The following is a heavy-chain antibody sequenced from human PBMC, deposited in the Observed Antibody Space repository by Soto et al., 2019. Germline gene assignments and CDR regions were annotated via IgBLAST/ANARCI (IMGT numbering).Heavy chain of an antibody. Sequence: ASVKVSCKASGYTFTSYAMHWVRQAPGQRLEWMGWINAGNGNTKYSQKFQGRVTITRDTSASTAYMELSSLRSEDTAVYYCARGFLYDSSERDNWFDPWGQGTLVTVS. CDR1: GYTFTSYA. V-gene: IGHV1-3*01. D-gene: IGHD3-22*01. CDR2: INAGNGNT. J-gene: IGHJ5*02. CDR3: ARGFLYDSSERDNWFDP.